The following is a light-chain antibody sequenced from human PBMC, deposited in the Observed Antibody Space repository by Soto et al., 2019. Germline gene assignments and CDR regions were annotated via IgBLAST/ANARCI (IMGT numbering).Light chain of an antibody. CDR3: SSYTSSSTPFYV. V-gene: IGLV2-14*01. CDR2: DVS. Sequence: QSVPTQPASVSGSPGQSITISCTGTSSDVGGYNYVSWYQQHPGKAPKLMIYDVSNRPSGVSNRFSGSKSGNTASLTISGLQAEDEADYYCSSYTSSSTPFYVFGTGTKVTVL. J-gene: IGLJ1*01. CDR1: SSDVGGYNY.